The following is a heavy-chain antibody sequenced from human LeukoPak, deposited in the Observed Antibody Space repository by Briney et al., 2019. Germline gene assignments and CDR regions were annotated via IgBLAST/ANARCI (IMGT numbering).Heavy chain of an antibody. V-gene: IGHV1-18*01. J-gene: IGHJ6*03. CDR1: GYTFTSYG. D-gene: IGHD3-16*01. CDR3: ARARGGSYYYNYMDV. Sequence: ASVKVSCKASGYTFTSYGISWVRQAPGQGLEWMGWISAYNGNTNYAQKLQGRVTMTTDTSTSTVYMELRSLRSDDTAVYYCARARGGSYYYNYMDVWGKGTTVTVSS. CDR2: ISAYNGNT.